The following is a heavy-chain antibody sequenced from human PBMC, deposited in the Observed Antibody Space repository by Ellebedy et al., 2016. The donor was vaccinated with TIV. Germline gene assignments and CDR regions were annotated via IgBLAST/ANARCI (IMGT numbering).Heavy chain of an antibody. D-gene: IGHD5-24*01. J-gene: IGHJ4*02. Sequence: LPGQVTISADKSISTAYLQWSSLKASDTAMYYCARHPDGHFDYWGQGTLVTVSS. V-gene: IGHV5-51*01. CDR3: ARHPDGHFDY.